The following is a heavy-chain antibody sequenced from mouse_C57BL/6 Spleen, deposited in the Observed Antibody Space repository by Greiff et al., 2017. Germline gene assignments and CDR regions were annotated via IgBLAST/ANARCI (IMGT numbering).Heavy chain of an antibody. D-gene: IGHD2-10*01. Sequence: VQLKESGPELVKPGASVKISCKASGYSFTGYYMNWVKQSPEKSLEWIGEINPSTGGTTYNQKFKAKATLTVDKSSSTAYMQLKSLTSEDSAVYYCARSKGTYYGNLFAYWGQGTLVTVSA. CDR2: INPSTGGT. CDR3: ARSKGTYYGNLFAY. CDR1: GYSFTGYY. V-gene: IGHV1-42*01. J-gene: IGHJ3*01.